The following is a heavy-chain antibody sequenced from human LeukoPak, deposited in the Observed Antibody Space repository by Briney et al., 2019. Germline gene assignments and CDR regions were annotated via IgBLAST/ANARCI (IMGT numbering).Heavy chain of an antibody. CDR2: INHSGST. V-gene: IGHV4-34*01. CDR3: ARATYHDLFFDY. J-gene: IGHJ4*02. D-gene: IGHD3-3*01. Sequence: SETLSLTCAVYGGSFSGYYWSWIRQPPGKGLEWIGEINHSGSTNYNPSLKSRVAISVDTSGNQFSLKLSSVTAADTAVYYCARATYHDLFFDYWGQGTLVTVSS. CDR1: GGSFSGYY.